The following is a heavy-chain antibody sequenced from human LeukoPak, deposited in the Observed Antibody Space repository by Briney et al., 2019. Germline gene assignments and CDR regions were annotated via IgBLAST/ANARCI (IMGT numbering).Heavy chain of an antibody. V-gene: IGHV4-39*07. CDR2: IYYSGST. D-gene: IGHD4-17*01. Sequence: SETLSLTCTVSGGSISSSSYYWGWIRQPPGKGLEWIGSIYYSGSTNYNPSLKSRVTMSVDTSKNQFSLKLSSVTAADTAVYYCARDSQVGYGDYEGYYYYYYYMDVWGKGTTVTISS. CDR1: GGSISSSSYY. J-gene: IGHJ6*03. CDR3: ARDSQVGYGDYEGYYYYYYYMDV.